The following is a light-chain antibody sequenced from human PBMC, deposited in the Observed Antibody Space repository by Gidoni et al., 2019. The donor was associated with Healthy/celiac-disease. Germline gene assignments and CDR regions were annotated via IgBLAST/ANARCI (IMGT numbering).Light chain of an antibody. CDR1: QSMSSY. CDR3: QQSYSTPSFT. Sequence: DSQMTQSPSSLSASVGDRVPITCRASQSMSSYLNWYQQKQGQAPMLLSYSASSLQSGVPSRFSGSGSVTDFTLTISSLQPEDFATYYCQQSYSTPSFTFGPGTKVDIK. J-gene: IGKJ3*01. CDR2: SAS. V-gene: IGKV1-39*01.